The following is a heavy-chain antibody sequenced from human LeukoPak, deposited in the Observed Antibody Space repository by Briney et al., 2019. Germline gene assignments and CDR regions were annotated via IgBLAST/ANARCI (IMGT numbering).Heavy chain of an antibody. J-gene: IGHJ4*02. V-gene: IGHV1-46*01. D-gene: IGHD5-18*01. CDR2: INPSSGST. CDR3: ARVLGAHRYGSIDH. Sequence: ASVKVSCKASGYTFTTYYMHWARQAPGQELEWMGIINPSSGSTSYAQKFQGRVTMTRDTSTSTVYMELSSLRSEDTAIYYCARVLGAHRYGSIDHWGQGTLVTVSS. CDR1: GYTFTTYY.